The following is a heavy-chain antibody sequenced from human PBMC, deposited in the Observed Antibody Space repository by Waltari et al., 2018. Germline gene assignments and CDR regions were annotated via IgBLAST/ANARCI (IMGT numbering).Heavy chain of an antibody. CDR2: IYYSGST. V-gene: IGHV4-30-4*08. Sequence: QVQLQESGPGLVKPSQTLSLTCTVSGGSISSGYYYWSWIRQPPVKGLEWIGYIYYSGSTYYNPSLKSRVTISVDTSKNQFSLKLSSVTAADTAVYYCARDPTEAVVRGYYYYMDVWGKGTTVTVSS. CDR3: ARDPTEAVVRGYYYYMDV. D-gene: IGHD2-15*01. J-gene: IGHJ6*03. CDR1: GGSISSGYYY.